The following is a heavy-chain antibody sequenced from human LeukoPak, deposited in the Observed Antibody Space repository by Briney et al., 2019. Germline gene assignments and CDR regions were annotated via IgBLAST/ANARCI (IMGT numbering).Heavy chain of an antibody. CDR1: GGSISSGGYY. CDR2: IYHSGST. J-gene: IGHJ2*01. V-gene: IGHV4-30-2*01. CDR3: ARSQGVNWYFDL. Sequence: SETLSLTCTVSGGSISSGGYYWSWIRQPPGKGLEWIGYIYHSGSTYHNPSLKSRVTISVDRSKNQFSLKLSSVTAADTAVYYCARSQGVNWYFDLWGRGTLVTVSS.